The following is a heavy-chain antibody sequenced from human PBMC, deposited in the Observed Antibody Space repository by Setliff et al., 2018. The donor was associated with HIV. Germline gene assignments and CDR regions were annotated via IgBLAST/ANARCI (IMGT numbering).Heavy chain of an antibody. CDR1: GGSISSSTYY. CDR2: IFSTGNT. D-gene: IGHD2-8*01. V-gene: IGHV4-39*01. J-gene: IGHJ5*02. Sequence: SETLSLTCSASGGSISSSTYYWGWIRQPPGKGLEWIGDIFSTGNTYYNPSLKSRVAISVDTSENQFPLKLNSVTAADTAVYYCARRGRDGVLIVFATGFDPWGQGTLVTVSS. CDR3: ARRGRDGVLIVFATGFDP.